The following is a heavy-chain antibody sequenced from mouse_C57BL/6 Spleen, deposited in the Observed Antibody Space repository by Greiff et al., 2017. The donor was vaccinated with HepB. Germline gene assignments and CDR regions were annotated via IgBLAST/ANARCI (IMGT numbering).Heavy chain of an antibody. CDR2: INPSNGGT. J-gene: IGHJ2*01. D-gene: IGHD1-1*01. V-gene: IGHV1-53*01. Sequence: QVHVKQPGTELVKPGASVKLSCKASGYTFTSYWMHWVKQRPGQGLEWIGNINPSNGGTNYNEKFKSKATLTVDKSSSTAYMQLSSLTSEDSAVYYCARLEDYGSSFFDYWGQGTTLTVSS. CDR1: GYTFTSYW. CDR3: ARLEDYGSSFFDY.